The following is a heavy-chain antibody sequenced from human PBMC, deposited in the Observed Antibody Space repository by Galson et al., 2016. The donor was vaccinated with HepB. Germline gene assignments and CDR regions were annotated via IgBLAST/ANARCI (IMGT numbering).Heavy chain of an antibody. Sequence: SLRLSCAASGFSFSAYWMSWVRQSPGKGLEWVSSISGGSSYKYYADSVKGRFTISRDNSKNSLYLQMNSLRAEDTAIYFCARTPGYSGTWYDAFDIWGPGTIVTVSS. V-gene: IGHV3-21*01. CDR2: ISGGSSYK. CDR1: GFSFSAYW. D-gene: IGHD6-13*01. CDR3: ARTPGYSGTWYDAFDI. J-gene: IGHJ3*02.